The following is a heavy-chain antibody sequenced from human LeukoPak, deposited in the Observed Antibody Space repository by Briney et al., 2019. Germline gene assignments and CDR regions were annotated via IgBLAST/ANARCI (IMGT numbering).Heavy chain of an antibody. CDR2: INHSGST. CDR3: ARAIWFGESRFDY. V-gene: IGHV4-34*01. D-gene: IGHD3-10*01. J-gene: IGHJ4*02. Sequence: SGTLSLTCAVYGGSFSGHYWSWIRQPPGKGLEWIGEINHSGSTNYNPSLKSRVTISVDTSKNQFSLQLRSVTAADTAVYYCARAIWFGESRFDYWGQGTLVTVSS. CDR1: GGSFSGHY.